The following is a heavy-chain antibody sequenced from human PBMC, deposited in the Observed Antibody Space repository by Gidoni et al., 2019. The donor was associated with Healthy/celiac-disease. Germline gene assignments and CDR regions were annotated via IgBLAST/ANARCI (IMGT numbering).Heavy chain of an antibody. V-gene: IGHV5-51*01. CDR3: ARHGLVDDSSGYLYYYYGMDV. J-gene: IGHJ6*02. D-gene: IGHD3-22*01. CDR1: VYSFTSYS. Sequence: EVQLLQSGAEVKKPGESLKISCKGSVYSFTSYSIGWVRQMPGKGLEWLGIIYPGDSDTRDSPSFQGQVTISADKSISTAYLQWSSLKASDTAMYYCARHGLVDDSSGYLYYYYGMDVWGQGTTVTVSS. CDR2: IYPGDSDT.